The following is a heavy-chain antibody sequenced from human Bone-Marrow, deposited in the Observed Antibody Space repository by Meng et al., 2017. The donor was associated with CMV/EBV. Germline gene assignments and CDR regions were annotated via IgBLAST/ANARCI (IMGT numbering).Heavy chain of an antibody. CDR1: FSGYY. J-gene: IGHJ5*02. D-gene: IGHD3-10*01. CDR3: ARGKGGVTMVRGVINRRFDP. CDR2: INHSGST. Sequence: FSGYYWSWISQPPGKGLEWIGEINHSGSTNYNPSLKSRVTISVDTSKNQFSLKLSSVTAADTAVYYCARGKGGVTMVRGVINRRFDPWGQGTLVTVS. V-gene: IGHV4-34*01.